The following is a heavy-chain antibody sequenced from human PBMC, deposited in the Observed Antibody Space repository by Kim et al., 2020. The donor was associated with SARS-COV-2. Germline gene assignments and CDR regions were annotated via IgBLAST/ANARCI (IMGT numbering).Heavy chain of an antibody. CDR3: ARQGGNYYYYGMDV. CDR1: GFTFSSYD. CDR2: IGTAGDT. J-gene: IGHJ6*02. D-gene: IGHD2-15*01. V-gene: IGHV3-13*01. Sequence: GGSLRLSCAASGFTFSSYDMHWVRQATGKGLEWVSAIGTAGDTYYPGSVKGRFTISRENAKNSLYLQMNSLRAGDTAVYYCARQGGNYYYYGMDVWGQGTTVTVSS.